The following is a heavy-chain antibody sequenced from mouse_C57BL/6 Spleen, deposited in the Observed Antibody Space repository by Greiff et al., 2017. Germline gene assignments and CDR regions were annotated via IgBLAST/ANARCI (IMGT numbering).Heavy chain of an antibody. V-gene: IGHV2-9-1*01. CDR2: IWTGGGT. J-gene: IGHJ3*01. CDR1: GFSLTSYA. CDR3: ARVYYGFAY. Sequence: VKLVESGPGLVAPSPSLSITCTVSGFSLTSYAISWVRQPPGKGLEWLGVIWTGGGTNYNSALKSRLSISKDNSKSQVFLKMNSLQTDDTAMYYCARVYYGFAYWGQGTLVTVSA. D-gene: IGHD2-1*01.